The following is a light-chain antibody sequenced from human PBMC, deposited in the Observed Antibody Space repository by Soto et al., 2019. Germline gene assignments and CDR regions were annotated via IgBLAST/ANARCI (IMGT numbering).Light chain of an antibody. J-gene: IGKJ1*01. V-gene: IGKV3-15*01. Sequence: EIVMTQSPATLSVSPGERATLSCRASQSVSSNLAWYQQKPGQAPRLLIYGASTRATGIPARFSGSGSGTVFTLTISSLQSGDFAVYYCPHYNNWPPWRFGQGTKVELK. CDR3: PHYNNWPPWR. CDR1: QSVSSN. CDR2: GAS.